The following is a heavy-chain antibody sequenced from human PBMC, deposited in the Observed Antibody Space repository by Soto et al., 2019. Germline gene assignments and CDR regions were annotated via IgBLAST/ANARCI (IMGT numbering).Heavy chain of an antibody. Sequence: EVQLVESGGGLVQPGGSLRLSCAASGFTVSSNYMSWVRQAPGKGLEWVSVIYSGGSTYYADSVKGRFTISRHNSKNTLYLEMNSLGAEDTAVYYCARGPGGGFVDYWGQGTLVTVSS. CDR3: ARGPGGGFVDY. J-gene: IGHJ4*02. CDR2: IYSGGST. CDR1: GFTVSSNY. V-gene: IGHV3-53*04. D-gene: IGHD2-15*01.